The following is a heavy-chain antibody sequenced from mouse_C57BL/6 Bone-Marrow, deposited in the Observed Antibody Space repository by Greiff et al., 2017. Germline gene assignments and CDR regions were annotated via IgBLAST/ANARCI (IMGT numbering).Heavy chain of an antibody. J-gene: IGHJ2*01. V-gene: IGHV14-1*01. CDR1: GFTITDYY. Sequence: EVQLQQSGAELVRPGASVKLSCTASGFTITDYYMHWVKQRPEQGLEWIGRIGPEDGATESAPTFQGKVTMTADTSSNTAYLQLSSLTSKDTAVCYYATFIDDWGQGTTLTVSS. CDR3: ATFIDD. CDR2: IGPEDGAT.